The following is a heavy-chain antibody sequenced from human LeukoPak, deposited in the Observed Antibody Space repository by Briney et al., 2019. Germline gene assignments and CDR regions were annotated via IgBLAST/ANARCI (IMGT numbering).Heavy chain of an antibody. V-gene: IGHV4-59*01. CDR2: IYYSGST. CDR1: GGSISSYY. Sequence: ASETLSLTCTVSGGSISSYYWSWIRQPPGKGLEWIGYIYYSGSTNYNPSLKSRATISVDTSKNQFSLKLSSVTAADTAVYYCARAGLNYDFWSGYYAFDIWGQGTMVTVSS. J-gene: IGHJ3*02. D-gene: IGHD3-3*01. CDR3: ARAGLNYDFWSGYYAFDI.